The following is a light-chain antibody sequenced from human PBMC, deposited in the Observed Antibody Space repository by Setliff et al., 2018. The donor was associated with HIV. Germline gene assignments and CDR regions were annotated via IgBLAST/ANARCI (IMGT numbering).Light chain of an antibody. V-gene: IGLV2-14*01. CDR2: DVS. CDR1: SSDVGGYNY. CDR3: SSYTSSSTLWV. Sequence: QSALTQPPSASGSPGQSVTISCTGTSSDVGGYNYVSWYQQHPGKAPKLMIYDVSKRPSGVSDRFSGSKSGNTASLTISGLQAEDEADYYCSSYTSSSTLWVFGGGTKVTVL. J-gene: IGLJ3*02.